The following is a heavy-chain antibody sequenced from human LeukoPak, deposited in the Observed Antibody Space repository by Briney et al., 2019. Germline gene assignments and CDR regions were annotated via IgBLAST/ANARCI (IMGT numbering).Heavy chain of an antibody. CDR2: ISSSGSTI. V-gene: IGHV3-48*04. D-gene: IGHD4-17*01. CDR1: RFTFSSYS. CDR3: ARVGDYGDY. Sequence: GGSLRLSCAASRFTFSSYSMNWVRQAPGKGLEWVSYISSSGSTIYYADSVKGRFTISRDNAKNSLYLQMNSLRAEDTAVYYRARVGDYGDYWGQGTLVTVSS. J-gene: IGHJ4*02.